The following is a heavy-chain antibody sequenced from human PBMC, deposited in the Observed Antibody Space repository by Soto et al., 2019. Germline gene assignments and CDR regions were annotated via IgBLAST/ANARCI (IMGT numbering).Heavy chain of an antibody. V-gene: IGHV4-61*01. CDR1: GGSVSSGSYY. Sequence: SETLSLTCTVSGGSVSSGSYYWSWIRQPPGKGLEWIGYIYYSGSTNYNPSLKSRVTISVDTSKNQFSLKLSSVTAADTAVYYCTSSSGWYSSAFDIWGQGTMVTVSS. J-gene: IGHJ3*02. D-gene: IGHD6-19*01. CDR3: TSSSGWYSSAFDI. CDR2: IYYSGST.